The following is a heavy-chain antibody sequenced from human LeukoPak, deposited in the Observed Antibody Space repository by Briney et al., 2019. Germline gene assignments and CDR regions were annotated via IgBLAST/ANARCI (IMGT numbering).Heavy chain of an antibody. V-gene: IGHV1-69*13. J-gene: IGHJ6*02. CDR3: ARVYGGYLINYYYYGMDV. CDR1: GGTFSSYA. CDR2: IIPIFGTA. D-gene: IGHD4-23*01. Sequence: SVKVSCKASGGTFSSYAISWVRQAPGQGLEWMGGIIPIFGTANYAQKFQGRVTITADESTSTAYMELSSLRSEDTAVYYCARVYGGYLINYYYYGMDVWGQGTTVTVSS.